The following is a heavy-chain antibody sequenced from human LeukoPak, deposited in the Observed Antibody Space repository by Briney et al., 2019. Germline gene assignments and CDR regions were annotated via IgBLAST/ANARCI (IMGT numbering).Heavy chain of an antibody. CDR3: ARDTGFPFFDF. J-gene: IGHJ4*01. CDR2: VNAKSGVT. Sequence: ASVKVSCKASGYTCIGYYIHWVRQAPGQGLEWMGSVNAKSGVTDYAQKFQGRITLTRDTSSSTAYMELNRLTSDDTAVYYCARDTGFPFFDFWGHGALVTVSS. CDR1: GYTCIGYY. V-gene: IGHV1-2*02.